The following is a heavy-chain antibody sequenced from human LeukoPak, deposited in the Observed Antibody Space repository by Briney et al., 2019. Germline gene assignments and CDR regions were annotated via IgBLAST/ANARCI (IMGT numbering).Heavy chain of an antibody. V-gene: IGHV4-4*07. CDR1: GGSISSYY. CDR2: IYTSGST. Sequence: SDTLSLTCSVSGGSISSYYWSWIRQPAGKGLEWIGRIYTSGSTNYNPSLKSRVTMSVDTSKNQFSLKLSAVTAADTAVYYCARDTVGATPGFDYWGQGTLVTVSS. CDR3: ARDTVGATPGFDY. J-gene: IGHJ4*02. D-gene: IGHD1-26*01.